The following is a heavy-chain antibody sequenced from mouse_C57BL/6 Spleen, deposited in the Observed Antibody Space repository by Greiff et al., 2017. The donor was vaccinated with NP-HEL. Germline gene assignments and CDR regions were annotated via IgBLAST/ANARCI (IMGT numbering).Heavy chain of an antibody. V-gene: IGHV1-50*01. J-gene: IGHJ2*01. CDR3: ARFITTVDFDY. Sequence: VQLQQPGAELVKPGASVKLSCKASGYTFTSYWMQWVKQRPGQGLEWIGEIDPSDSYTNYNQKFKGKATLTVDTSSSTAYMQLSSLTSEDSAVYYCARFITTVDFDYWGQGTTLTVSS. CDR2: IDPSDSYT. D-gene: IGHD1-1*01. CDR1: GYTFTSYW.